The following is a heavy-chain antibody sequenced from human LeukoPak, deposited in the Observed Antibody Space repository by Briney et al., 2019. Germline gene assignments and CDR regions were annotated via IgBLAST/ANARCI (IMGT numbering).Heavy chain of an antibody. D-gene: IGHD5-12*01. CDR3: AKDKGYSGYDYGGYFDY. V-gene: IGHV3-23*01. J-gene: IGHJ4*02. CDR2: ISGSGGST. CDR1: GFTFSSYA. Sequence: GGSLRLSCAASGFTFSSYAMSWVRQAPGKGLEWVSAISGSGGSTYYADSVKGRFTISRDNSKNTLYLQMNSLRAEDMAVYYCAKDKGYSGYDYGGYFDYWGQGTLVTVSS.